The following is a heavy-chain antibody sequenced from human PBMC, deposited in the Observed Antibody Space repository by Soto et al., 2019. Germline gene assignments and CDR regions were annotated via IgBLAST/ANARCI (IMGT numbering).Heavy chain of an antibody. CDR2: LSTSGRT. Sequence: SETLSLTCTVSGDSFGNFYWSWIRQPAGKGLESIGRLSTSGRTNYSPSLQSRVTMSLDTSKNRFSLRLTSASAADTAVYFCAGGLGRYFDLWGRGTLVTVS. CDR1: GDSFGNFY. V-gene: IGHV4-4*07. D-gene: IGHD3-16*01. CDR3: AGGLGRYFDL. J-gene: IGHJ2*01.